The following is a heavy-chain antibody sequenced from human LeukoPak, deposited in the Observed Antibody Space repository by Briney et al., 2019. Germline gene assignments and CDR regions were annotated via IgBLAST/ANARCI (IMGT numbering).Heavy chain of an antibody. V-gene: IGHV4-34*01. J-gene: IGHJ4*02. CDR1: GGSFSGYY. CDR2: INHSGST. CDR3: ARVVDTIYYFDY. Sequence: SETLSLTCAVCGGSFSGYYWSLIRQPPGKGLEWIGEINHSGSTNYNPSLKSRVTISVDTSKNQFSLKLSSVTAADTAVYYCARVVDTIYYFDYWGQGTLVTVSS. D-gene: IGHD5-18*01.